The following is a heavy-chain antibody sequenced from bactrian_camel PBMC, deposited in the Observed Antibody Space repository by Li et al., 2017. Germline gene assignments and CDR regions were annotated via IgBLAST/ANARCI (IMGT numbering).Heavy chain of an antibody. V-gene: IGHV3S53*01. CDR1: AYTGR. CDR2: IDGDGWT. Sequence: QVQLVESGGGSVQAGGSLRLSCAASAYTGRMGWFRQAPGKEREGVAGIDGDGWTTYADSVKGRFTISRDNAKNTVYLQMNSLKLEDTAVYYCVKAGDWWSYHYWGQGTQVTVS. D-gene: IGHD7*01. CDR3: VKAGDWWSYHY. J-gene: IGHJ4*01.